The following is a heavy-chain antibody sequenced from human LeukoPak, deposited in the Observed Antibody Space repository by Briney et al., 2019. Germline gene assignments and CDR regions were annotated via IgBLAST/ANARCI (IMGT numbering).Heavy chain of an antibody. CDR1: GYTFTSHY. D-gene: IGHD2-2*01. CDR3: ATSRQLEGYSSSITCLVPYNWLDP. V-gene: IGHV1-46*01. Sequence: ASVKVSCKASGYTFTSHYMHWVRQAPGQGLEWMGIINPSGGSTSYAQKFQGRVTMTRDTSTSTVYMELRSLRSEDTAVDYFATSRQLEGYSSSITCLVPYNWLDPLVQGTLLTVSS. J-gene: IGHJ5*02. CDR2: INPSGGST.